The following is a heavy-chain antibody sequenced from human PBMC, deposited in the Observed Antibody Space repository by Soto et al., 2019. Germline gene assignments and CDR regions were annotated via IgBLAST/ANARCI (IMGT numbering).Heavy chain of an antibody. CDR1: GVTFSSYS. V-gene: IGHV3-30-3*01. CDR3: ARAHFISNRCNTRDLGGMDV. J-gene: IGHJ6*02. D-gene: IGHD2-2*02. CDR2: ISYDGSNE. Sequence: QVQLVESGGGVVQPGRSLRLSCAASGVTFSSYSMHWVRQAPGKGLEWVAVISYDGSNEFYADSVKGRFTISRDNSKNTLYLQMNSLRAEDTAVYYCARAHFISNRCNTRDLGGMDVWGQGTTVTVSS.